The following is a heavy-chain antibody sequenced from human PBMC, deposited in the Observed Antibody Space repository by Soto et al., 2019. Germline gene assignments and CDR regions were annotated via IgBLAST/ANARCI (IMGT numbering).Heavy chain of an antibody. CDR3: AKEDDALTGYFNEYLVS. Sequence: PGGSLRLSCVGSGFTFSSYAMSWGRQAPGKGLEWFAGISGSGDKTFNADSVKGRFTISRDNSKNTLFLQMNSLRDEDTAVYYCAKEDDALTGYFNEYLVSWGQGTLVTVSS. J-gene: IGHJ4*02. D-gene: IGHD3-9*01. CDR2: ISGSGDKT. V-gene: IGHV3-23*01. CDR1: GFTFSSYA.